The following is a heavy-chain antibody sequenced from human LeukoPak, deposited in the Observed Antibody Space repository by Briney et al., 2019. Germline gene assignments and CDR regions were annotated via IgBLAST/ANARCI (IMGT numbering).Heavy chain of an antibody. D-gene: IGHD4-17*01. J-gene: IGHJ4*02. CDR2: FHPSSGGT. V-gene: IGHV1-2*06. CDR3: ARNYGDL. Sequence: ASVKVSCKASGYIFTAYYIHWVRQAPGQGLEWVGRFHPSSGGTEYAQNFQGRVTVTRDTSITTAYMELNRLTSDDTAVYYCARNYGDLGGQGTLVTVSS. CDR1: GYIFTAYY.